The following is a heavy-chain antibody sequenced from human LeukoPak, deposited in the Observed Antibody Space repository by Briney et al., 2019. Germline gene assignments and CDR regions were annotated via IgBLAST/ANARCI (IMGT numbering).Heavy chain of an antibody. D-gene: IGHD6-25*01. Sequence: GGSLRLSCAASGFTFDDYAMHWVRQAPGKGLEWVSGISWNSGSIGYADSVKGRFTISRDNAKNSLYLQMNSPRAEDTAVYYCARGRPGFYFDYWGQGTLVTVSS. V-gene: IGHV3-9*01. J-gene: IGHJ4*02. CDR2: ISWNSGSI. CDR3: ARGRPGFYFDY. CDR1: GFTFDDYA.